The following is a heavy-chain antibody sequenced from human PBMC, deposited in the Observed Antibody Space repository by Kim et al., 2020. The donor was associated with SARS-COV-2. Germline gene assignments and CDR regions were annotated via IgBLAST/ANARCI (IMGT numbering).Heavy chain of an antibody. CDR2: ISWNSGSI. J-gene: IGHJ4*02. CDR1: GFTFDDYA. V-gene: IGHV3-9*01. CDR3: AKVGGYDTFFDY. Sequence: GGYLRLSCAASGFTFDDYAMHWVRQAPGKGLEWVSGISWNSGSIGYADSVKGRFTISRDNAKNSLYLQMNSLRAEDAALYYCAKVGGYDTFFDYWGQGTL. D-gene: IGHD5-12*01.